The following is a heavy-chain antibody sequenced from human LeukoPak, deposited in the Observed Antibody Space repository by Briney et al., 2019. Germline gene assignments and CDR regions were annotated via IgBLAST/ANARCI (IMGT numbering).Heavy chain of an antibody. CDR1: GFTFSNYW. CDR2: IKHDVSEK. Sequence: GGSLRLSCAASGFTFSNYWMTWVRQAPGKGLEWVANIKHDVSEKYYVDSVKGRFTISRVNAKNSLYLQMNSLRVEDTAVYYCASSSPSGYDYYFDYWGQGTLVTVSS. V-gene: IGHV3-7*01. CDR3: ASSSPSGYDYYFDY. J-gene: IGHJ4*02. D-gene: IGHD5-12*01.